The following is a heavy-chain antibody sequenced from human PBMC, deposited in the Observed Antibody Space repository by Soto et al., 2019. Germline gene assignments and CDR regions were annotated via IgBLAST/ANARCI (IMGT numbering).Heavy chain of an antibody. CDR1: GFTFTSSA. D-gene: IGHD6-13*01. J-gene: IGHJ6*02. CDR2: IVVGSGNT. V-gene: IGHV1-58*01. Sequence: SVKVSCKASGFTFTSSAVQWVRQARGQRLEWKGWIVVGSGNTNYAQKFQERVTITRDMSTSTAYMELSSLRSEDTAVYYCAADPRLYSSSWYYYYYGMDVWG. CDR3: AADPRLYSSSWYYYYYGMDV.